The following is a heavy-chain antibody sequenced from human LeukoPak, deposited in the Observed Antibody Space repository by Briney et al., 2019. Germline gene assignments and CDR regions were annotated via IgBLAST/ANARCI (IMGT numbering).Heavy chain of an antibody. D-gene: IGHD3-22*01. CDR3: ARGDNDKRLFRDY. CDR1: GGSISSGSYY. V-gene: IGHV4-61*02. J-gene: IGHJ4*02. CDR2: IYTSGST. Sequence: PSETLSLTCTVSGGSISSGSYYWSWIRQPAGKGLEWIGRIYTSGSTNYNPSLKSRVTISVDTSKNQFSLKLSSVTAADTAVYYCARGDNDKRLFRDYWGQGNLVTVSS.